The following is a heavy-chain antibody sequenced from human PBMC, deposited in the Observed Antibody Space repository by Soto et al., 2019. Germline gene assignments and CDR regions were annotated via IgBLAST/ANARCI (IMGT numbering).Heavy chain of an antibody. CDR2: INPSGGST. Sequence: ASVKVSCKASGYTFSSYYMHWVRQAPGQGLEWMGVINPSGGSTSYAQKFQGRVTMTRDTSTSTGYMELGSLRSEDTAVYYCASVGSYGVVASTDYLDHWGQGTLVTVSS. CDR3: ASVGSYGVVASTDYLDH. V-gene: IGHV1-46*01. J-gene: IGHJ4*02. D-gene: IGHD6-19*01. CDR1: GYTFSSYY.